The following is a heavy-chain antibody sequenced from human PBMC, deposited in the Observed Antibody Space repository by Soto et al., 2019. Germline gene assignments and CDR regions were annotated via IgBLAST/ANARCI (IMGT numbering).Heavy chain of an antibody. CDR3: AKDGVQKAYCSGGSCYSGGFDY. CDR1: GFTFSSYA. J-gene: IGHJ4*02. Sequence: EVQLLESGGGLVQPGGSLRLSCAASGFTFSSYAMSWVRQAPGKGLEWVSAISGSGGSTYYADSVKGRFTISRDNSKNTLYLQMNSLRAEDTAVYYCAKDGVQKAYCSGGSCYSGGFDYWGQGTLVTVSS. D-gene: IGHD2-15*01. CDR2: ISGSGGST. V-gene: IGHV3-23*01.